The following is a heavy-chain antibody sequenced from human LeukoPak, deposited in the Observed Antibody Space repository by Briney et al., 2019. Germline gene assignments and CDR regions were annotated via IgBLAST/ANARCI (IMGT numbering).Heavy chain of an antibody. V-gene: IGHV3-7*01. Sequence: GGSLRLSCAASGFTFSSYWMSWVRQAPGKGLEWVAHIKQDGSEKYYADSVKGRFTISRDNAKNSLYLQMNSLRAEDTAVYYCARRASSLYYYDSSGPRGVYFDYWGQETLVTVSS. CDR1: GFTFSSYW. CDR2: IKQDGSEK. J-gene: IGHJ4*02. CDR3: ARRASSLYYYDSSGPRGVYFDY. D-gene: IGHD3-22*01.